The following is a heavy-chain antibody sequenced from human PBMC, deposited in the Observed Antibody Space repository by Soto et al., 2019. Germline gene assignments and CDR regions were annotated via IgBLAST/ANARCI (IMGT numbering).Heavy chain of an antibody. D-gene: IGHD6-19*01. CDR3: ARVEAVAGLYNYHGLDV. Sequence: QVQLVQSGAEVTKPGSSVKVSCKVSGGTFSNYAIDWVRLAPGHGLEWMGGIVPIFGTTYYTQKFQGRDTIIADDSTTTAYLEMSSRRSEDTAIYYCARVEAVAGLYNYHGLDVWGQGTAVTVSS. CDR2: IVPIFGTT. V-gene: IGHV1-69*12. J-gene: IGHJ6*02. CDR1: GGTFSNYA.